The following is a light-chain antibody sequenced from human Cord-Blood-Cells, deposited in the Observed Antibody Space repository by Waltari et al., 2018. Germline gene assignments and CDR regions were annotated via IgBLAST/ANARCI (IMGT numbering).Light chain of an antibody. Sequence: IQMTQSPPSLSASVGDRATITCRASQSISSYLNWYQQKPGKAPKLLIYAASSLQSGVPSRFSGSGSGTDFTLTISSLQPEDFATYYCQQSYSTPRSFGQGTKLEIK. V-gene: IGKV1-39*01. CDR2: AAS. CDR1: QSISSY. CDR3: QQSYSTPRS. J-gene: IGKJ2*03.